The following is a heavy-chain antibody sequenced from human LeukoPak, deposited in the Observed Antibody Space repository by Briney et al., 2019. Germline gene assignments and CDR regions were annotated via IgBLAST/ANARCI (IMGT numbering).Heavy chain of an antibody. CDR1: GYXFTSYY. D-gene: IGHD2-21*02. CDR2: INPSGGST. CDR3: ARDFCGGDCYSPDY. Sequence: ASVKVSCKASGYXFTSYYIHWVRQAPGQGPEWMGIINPSGGSTSYAQKVQGRVTMTRDTSTNTVYMELSSLRSEDTAVYYCARDFCGGDCYSPDYWGQGTLVTVSS. J-gene: IGHJ4*02. V-gene: IGHV1-46*01.